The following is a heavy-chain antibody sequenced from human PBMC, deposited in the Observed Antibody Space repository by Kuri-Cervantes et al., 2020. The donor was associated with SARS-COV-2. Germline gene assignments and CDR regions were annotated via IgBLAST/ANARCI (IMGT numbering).Heavy chain of an antibody. CDR3: ARGREGVVPATILGLGYFLYFSMDV. D-gene: IGHD2-2*01. CDR1: GGSFSGYY. V-gene: IGHV4-34*01. J-gene: IGHJ6*03. CDR2: INHSGST. Sequence: ESLKISWAVFGGSFSGYYWSWIRQSPGRGLEWIGKINHSGSTNYNPSLSSRVTISVDMSKNQFSLRLSSVTAADTAMYYCARGREGVVPATILGLGYFLYFSMDVWGKGTSVTVSS.